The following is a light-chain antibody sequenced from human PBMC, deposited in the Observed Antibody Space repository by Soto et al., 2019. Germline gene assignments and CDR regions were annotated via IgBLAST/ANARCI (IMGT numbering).Light chain of an antibody. CDR3: CSYAGSSTFYV. Sequence: QSALTQPASVSGSPGQSITISCTGTSSDVGSYNLVSWYQQHPGKAPKLMIYEGSKRPSGVSNRFSGSKSGNTASLTISGLQVEDGADYYCCSYAGSSTFYVFGTGTQLTVL. CDR1: SSDVGSYNL. J-gene: IGLJ1*01. CDR2: EGS. V-gene: IGLV2-23*01.